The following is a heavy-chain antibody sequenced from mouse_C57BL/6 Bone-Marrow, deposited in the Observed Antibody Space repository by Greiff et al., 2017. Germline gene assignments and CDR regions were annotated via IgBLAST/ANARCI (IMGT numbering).Heavy chain of an antibody. D-gene: IGHD2-4*01. CDR2: ITPSNGGT. J-gene: IGHJ3*01. CDR3: ARSFYDYEGAWFAY. V-gene: IGHV1-53*01. CDR1: GYTFTSYW. Sequence: VQLQQPGTELVQPGASVKLSCKASGYTFTSYWMHWVKQRPGQGLEWIGNITPSNGGTNYNEKFKSKATLTVDKSSSTAYMQLSSLTSADSAVYYCARSFYDYEGAWFAYWGQGTLVTVSA.